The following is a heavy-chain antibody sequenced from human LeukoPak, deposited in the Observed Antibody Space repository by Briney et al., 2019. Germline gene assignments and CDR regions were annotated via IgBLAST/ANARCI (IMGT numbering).Heavy chain of an antibody. J-gene: IGHJ6*03. D-gene: IGHD3-10*01. V-gene: IGHV1-69*05. Sequence: GASVKVSCKASGGTLSSYAISWVRQAPGQGLEWMGGIIPIFGTANYAQKFQGRVTITTDESTSTAYMELSSLRSEDTAVYYCASGYRGLHMDVWGKGTTVTVSS. CDR3: ASGYRGLHMDV. CDR1: GGTLSSYA. CDR2: IIPIFGTA.